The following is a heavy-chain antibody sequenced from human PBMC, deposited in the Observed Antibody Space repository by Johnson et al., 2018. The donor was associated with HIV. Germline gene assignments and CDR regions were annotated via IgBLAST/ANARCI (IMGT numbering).Heavy chain of an antibody. CDR2: IYSGGST. Sequence: VLLVESGGGLIQPGGSLRLSCAACGFTVSSNYMSWVRQAPGKGLEWVSVIYSGGSTYYADSVKGRFTISRDNSKNTLYLQMNSLRAEDTAVYYCASFVVVVAATGAFDIWGQGTMVTVSS. CDR3: ASFVVVVAATGAFDI. D-gene: IGHD2-15*01. CDR1: GFTVSSNY. J-gene: IGHJ3*02. V-gene: IGHV3-66*03.